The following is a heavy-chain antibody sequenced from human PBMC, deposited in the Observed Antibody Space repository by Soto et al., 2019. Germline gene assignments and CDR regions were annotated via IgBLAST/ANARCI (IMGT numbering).Heavy chain of an antibody. CDR3: ARSDYGDYGVDGMDV. Sequence: SETLSLTCTVSGCSISSYYWSWIRQPPGKGLEWIGYIYYSGSTNYNPSLKSRVTISVDTSKNQFSLKLSSVTAADTAVYYCARSDYGDYGVDGMDVWGQGTTVTVSS. J-gene: IGHJ6*02. CDR2: IYYSGST. CDR1: GCSISSYY. D-gene: IGHD4-17*01. V-gene: IGHV4-59*01.